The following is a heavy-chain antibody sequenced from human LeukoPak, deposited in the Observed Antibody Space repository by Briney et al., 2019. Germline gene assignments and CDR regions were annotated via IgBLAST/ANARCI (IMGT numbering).Heavy chain of an antibody. J-gene: IGHJ3*02. CDR2: INWNGGST. CDR3: ARPNSCCSSTSCYWLGAFDI. D-gene: IGHD2-2*01. CDR1: GFTFDDYG. Sequence: GGSLRLSCAASGFTFDDYGMSWVRQAPGKGLEWVSGINWNGGSTGYADSVKGRFTISRDNAKNSLYLQMNSLRAEDTALYYCARPNSCCSSTSCYWLGAFDIWGQGTMVTVSS. V-gene: IGHV3-20*04.